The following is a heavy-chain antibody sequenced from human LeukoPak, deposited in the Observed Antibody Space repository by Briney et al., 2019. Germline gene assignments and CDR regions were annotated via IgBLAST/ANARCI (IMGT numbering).Heavy chain of an antibody. CDR3: ARHGSSGYGGYVWDFDY. CDR1: GGSISSGGYY. CDR2: IYYSGST. Sequence: PSQTLSLTCTVSGGSISSGGYYWSWIRQHPGKGLEWIGYIYYSGSTYYNPSLKSRVTISVDTSKNQFSLKLSSVTAADTAVYYCARHGSSGYGGYVWDFDYWGQGTLVTVSS. J-gene: IGHJ4*02. V-gene: IGHV4-31*03. D-gene: IGHD5-12*01.